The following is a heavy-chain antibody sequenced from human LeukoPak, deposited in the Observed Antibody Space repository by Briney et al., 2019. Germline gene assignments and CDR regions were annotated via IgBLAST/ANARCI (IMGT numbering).Heavy chain of an antibody. J-gene: IGHJ3*02. D-gene: IGHD3-3*01. CDR2: ISYDGSNK. Sequence: PGRSLRLSCAASGFTFSSYGMHWVRQAPGKGLEWVAVISYDGSNKYYADSVKGRFTISRDNSKNTLYLQMNSLRAEDTAVYYCARACGRLRFLEWPQLDAFDIWGQGTMVTVSS. CDR3: ARACGRLRFLEWPQLDAFDI. V-gene: IGHV3-30*03. CDR1: GFTFSSYG.